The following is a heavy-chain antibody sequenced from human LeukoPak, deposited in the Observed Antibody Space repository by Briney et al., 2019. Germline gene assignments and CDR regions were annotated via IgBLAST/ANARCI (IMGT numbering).Heavy chain of an antibody. CDR2: IYYSGST. CDR3: ARHVWLQPFDY. J-gene: IGHJ4*02. D-gene: IGHD3-9*01. V-gene: IGHV4-59*08. Sequence: SEALSLTCSVSGGSMNSYYWSWIRQSPGKGLEWIGYIYYSGSTNYNPSLKSRVTISVDTSKNQFSLKLSSVTAADTAVYYCARHVWLQPFDYWGQGSLVTVSS. CDR1: GGSMNSYY.